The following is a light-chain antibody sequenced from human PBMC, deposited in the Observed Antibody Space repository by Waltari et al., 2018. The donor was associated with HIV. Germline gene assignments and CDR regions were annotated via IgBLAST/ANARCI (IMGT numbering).Light chain of an antibody. CDR3: QQYFSLPPT. CDR2: WAS. J-gene: IGKJ4*01. Sequence: DIVMTQSPDSLAVSLGETVSINCKSSRTVLYQPENKNYLAWYQHKPGLAPRELSSWASTRAVMGPSSSPALGVPERLSGSGSGTNFSLTISGLKAEDVAIYYCQQYFSLPPTFGGGTRVERK. CDR1: RTVLYQPENKNY. V-gene: IGKV4-1*01.